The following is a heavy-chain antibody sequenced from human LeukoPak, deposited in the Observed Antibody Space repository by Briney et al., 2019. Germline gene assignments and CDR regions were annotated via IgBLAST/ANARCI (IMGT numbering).Heavy chain of an antibody. CDR2: ISSNGGST. CDR3: ARWGDRRGGAFDI. V-gene: IGHV3-64*01. Sequence: GGSLRLSCAASGFTFSSYAMHWVRQAPGKGLEYVSAISSNGGSTYYANSVKGRFTISRDNSKNTVYLQMGSLRAEDMAVYYCARWGDRRGGAFDIWGQGTMVTVSS. J-gene: IGHJ3*02. D-gene: IGHD3-16*01. CDR1: GFTFSSYA.